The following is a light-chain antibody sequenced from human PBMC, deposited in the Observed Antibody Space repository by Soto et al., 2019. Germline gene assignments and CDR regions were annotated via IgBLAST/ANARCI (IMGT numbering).Light chain of an antibody. V-gene: IGKV3-11*01. CDR1: QSVSSY. Sequence: EIVLTQSPATLSLSPGERATLSCRASQSVSSYLAWYQQKPGQAPRLLIYDASNRATGIPARFSGSGSGTDFTLTISSLEPEDFAVYYCQQRSSWPLLTFGGGTKVEFE. J-gene: IGKJ4*01. CDR2: DAS. CDR3: QQRSSWPLLT.